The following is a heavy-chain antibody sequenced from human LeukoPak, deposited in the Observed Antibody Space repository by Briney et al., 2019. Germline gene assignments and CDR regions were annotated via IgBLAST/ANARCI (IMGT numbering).Heavy chain of an antibody. CDR1: GFTFSSYA. CDR3: AKGASGSYHTPYDY. J-gene: IGHJ4*02. Sequence: GGSLRLSCAASGFTFSSYAMTWVRQAPGKGLEWVSDISVSGGNTYYADSVQGRFIISRDNSKNALNLQMNSLRVEDTAVYYCAKGASGSYHTPYDYWGQGSLVTVSS. V-gene: IGHV3-23*01. CDR2: ISVSGGNT. D-gene: IGHD1-26*01.